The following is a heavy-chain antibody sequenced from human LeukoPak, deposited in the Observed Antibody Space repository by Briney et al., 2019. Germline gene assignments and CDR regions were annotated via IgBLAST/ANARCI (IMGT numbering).Heavy chain of an antibody. V-gene: IGHV3-30*03. Sequence: GGSLRLSCAASGFTFSSYWMHWVRQAPGKGLEWVAVISYDGSNKYYADSVKGRFTISRDNSKNTLYLQMNSLRAEDTAVYYCARDGNRYSYGSFDYWGQGTLVTVSS. J-gene: IGHJ4*02. D-gene: IGHD5-18*01. CDR1: GFTFSSYW. CDR2: ISYDGSNK. CDR3: ARDGNRYSYGSFDY.